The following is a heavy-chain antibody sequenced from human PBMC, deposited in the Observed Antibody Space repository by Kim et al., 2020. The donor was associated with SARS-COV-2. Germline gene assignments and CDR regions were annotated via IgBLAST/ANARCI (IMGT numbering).Heavy chain of an antibody. CDR3: ARAQGDFWSGYPSATHFDY. V-gene: IGHV4-59*13. CDR1: GGSISSYY. CDR2: IYYSGST. Sequence: SETLSLTCTVSGGSISSYYWSWIRQPPGKGLEWIGYIYYSGSTNYNPSLKSRVTISVDTSKNQFSLKLSSVTAADTAVYYCARAQGDFWSGYPSATHFDYWGQGTLVTVSS. D-gene: IGHD3-3*01. J-gene: IGHJ4*02.